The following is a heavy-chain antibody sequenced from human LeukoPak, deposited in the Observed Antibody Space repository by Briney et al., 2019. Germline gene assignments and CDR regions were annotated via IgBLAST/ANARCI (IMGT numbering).Heavy chain of an antibody. J-gene: IGHJ2*01. CDR2: IHTSGNT. Sequence: SQTLSLTCTVSGGSISSGSYCWSWIRQPAGKGLEWIGHIHTSGNTNYNSSLKSRVTISVDTSKNQFSLKLNSVTAADTAVYYCARHGPEAVAGGYWYFDLWGRGTLVTVSS. CDR3: ARHGPEAVAGGYWYFDL. D-gene: IGHD6-19*01. V-gene: IGHV4-61*09. CDR1: GGSISSGSYC.